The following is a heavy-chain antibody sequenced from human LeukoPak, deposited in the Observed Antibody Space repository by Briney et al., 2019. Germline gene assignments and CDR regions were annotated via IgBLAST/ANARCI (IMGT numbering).Heavy chain of an antibody. CDR1: GFTFSSYE. D-gene: IGHD5-18*01. CDR3: AREGQLWRHFDY. CDR2: ISSSGSTI. V-gene: IGHV3-48*03. Sequence: PGGSLRLSCAASGFTFSSYEMNWVRQAPGKGLEWVSYISSSGSTIYYADSVKGRFTISRDNAKNSLYLQMNSLRAEDTAVYYCAREGQLWRHFDYWGQGTLVTASS. J-gene: IGHJ4*02.